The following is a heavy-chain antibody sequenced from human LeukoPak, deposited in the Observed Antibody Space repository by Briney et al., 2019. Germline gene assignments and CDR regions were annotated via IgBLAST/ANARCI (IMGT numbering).Heavy chain of an antibody. CDR2: IYPGDSDT. D-gene: IGHD1-26*01. CDR1: AYRFANYW. V-gene: IGHV5-51*01. Sequence: GESLEISCKGSAYRFANYWIGWVRQMPGKGLEWMGIIYPGDSDTRYSPSLEGQVTISADKSISTAYLQWSSLKASDSALYYCARLAGSYPGSPFDYWGQGTLVTVSS. J-gene: IGHJ4*02. CDR3: ARLAGSYPGSPFDY.